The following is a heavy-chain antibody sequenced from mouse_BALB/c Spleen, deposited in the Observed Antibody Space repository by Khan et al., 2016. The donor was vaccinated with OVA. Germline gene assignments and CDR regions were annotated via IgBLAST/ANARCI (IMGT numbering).Heavy chain of an antibody. CDR2: ISYSGNT. CDR1: GYSITSEYT. Sequence: EVQLQESGPGLVKPSQSLSLTCTVTGYSITSEYTWNWIRQFPGNKLEWMGFISYSGNTRYNPSLKSRISITRDTSKNQFFLQLNSVTSEDTATCYCARKDYYDCDPFPYWGQGTLVTVSA. D-gene: IGHD2-4*01. J-gene: IGHJ3*01. CDR3: ARKDYYDCDPFPY. V-gene: IGHV3-2*02.